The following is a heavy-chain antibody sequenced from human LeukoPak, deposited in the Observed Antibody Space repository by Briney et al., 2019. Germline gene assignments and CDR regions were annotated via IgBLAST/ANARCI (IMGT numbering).Heavy chain of an antibody. Sequence: SETLSLTCTVSGGSISSSSYYWGWIRQPPGKGLEWIGSIYYSGSTYYNPSLKSRVTISVDTSKNQFSLKLSSVTAADTAVYYCATPPPTYYDFWSGYSYDAFDIWGQGTMVTVSS. CDR1: GGSISSSSYY. D-gene: IGHD3-3*01. CDR3: ATPPPTYYDFWSGYSYDAFDI. CDR2: IYYSGST. J-gene: IGHJ3*02. V-gene: IGHV4-39*01.